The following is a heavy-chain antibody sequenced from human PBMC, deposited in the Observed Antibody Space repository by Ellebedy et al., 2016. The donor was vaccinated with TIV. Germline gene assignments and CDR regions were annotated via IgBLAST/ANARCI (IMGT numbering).Heavy chain of an antibody. V-gene: IGHV1-24*01. CDR3: GTGDWTFLGMDV. J-gene: IGHJ6*02. CDR1: GYTLTEVT. Sequence: ASVKVSCXVSGYTLTEVTIHWVRQAPGKGLEWMGGIDPEDGKTIYAQKVQGRVTMTEDTFTDTAYLELSSLRSEDSAVYYCGTGDWTFLGMDVWGPGTTVTVSS. CDR2: IDPEDGKT. D-gene: IGHD2-21*02.